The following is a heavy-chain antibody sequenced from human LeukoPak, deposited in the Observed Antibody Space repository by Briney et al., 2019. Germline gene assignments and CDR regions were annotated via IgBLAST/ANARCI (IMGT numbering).Heavy chain of an antibody. CDR3: ARGRLKQWLVRYADYYYGMDV. J-gene: IGHJ6*02. V-gene: IGHV4-34*01. CDR2: INHSGST. D-gene: IGHD6-19*01. Sequence: KPSETLSLTCSVYGDSFSGYYWSWIRQPPGKGLEWIGEINHSGSTNYNPSLKSRVTISVDTSKNQFSLKLSSVTAADTAVYYCARGRLKQWLVRYADYYYGMDVWGQGTTVTGSS. CDR1: GDSFSGYY.